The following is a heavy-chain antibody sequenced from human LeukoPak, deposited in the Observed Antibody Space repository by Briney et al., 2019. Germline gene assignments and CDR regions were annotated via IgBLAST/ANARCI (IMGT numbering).Heavy chain of an antibody. CDR1: GFTLSSCG. J-gene: IGHJ5*01. D-gene: IGHD2-15*01. V-gene: IGHV3-30*03. Sequence: GGSLRLSCAPAGFTLSSCGMHWVRQAPGKGLEWVAVISYDGSNKYYADSVKGRFTISRDNSKNTLYLQMNSLTAEDTAVDYCWADLRYDLSGRNWFDSWGQGTLVTVSS. CDR2: ISYDGSNK. CDR3: WADLRYDLSGRNWFDS.